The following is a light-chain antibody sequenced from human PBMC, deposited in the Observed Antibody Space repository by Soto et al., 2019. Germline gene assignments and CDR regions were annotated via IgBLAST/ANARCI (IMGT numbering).Light chain of an antibody. J-gene: IGLJ3*02. CDR1: SSDVVGYNY. Sequence: LTQPASVYGSPGQSITISCTGTSSDVVGYNYVSWFQQHPGKAPKLKIYEISNRPSGVSTRFSGSKSGYTASLTITELQAEDEADYYCTSFTSSSTWVLGRGTK. V-gene: IGLV2-14*03. CDR3: TSFTSSSTWV. CDR2: EIS.